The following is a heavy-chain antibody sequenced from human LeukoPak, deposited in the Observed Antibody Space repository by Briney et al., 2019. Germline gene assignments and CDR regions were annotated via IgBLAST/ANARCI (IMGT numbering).Heavy chain of an antibody. CDR2: IYHSGSS. Sequence: SETLSLTCAVSGGSISSGGYSWSWIRQPPGKGLEWIGYIYHSGSSYYNPSLKSRVTISVDRSKNQFSLKLSSVTAADTAVYYCARVRTWYFDLWGRGTLVTVSS. CDR1: GGSISSGGYS. CDR3: ARVRTWYFDL. D-gene: IGHD2-8*01. V-gene: IGHV4-30-2*01. J-gene: IGHJ2*01.